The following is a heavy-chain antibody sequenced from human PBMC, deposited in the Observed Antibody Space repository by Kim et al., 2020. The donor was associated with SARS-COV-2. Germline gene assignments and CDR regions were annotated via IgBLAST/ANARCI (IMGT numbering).Heavy chain of an antibody. J-gene: IGHJ4*02. D-gene: IGHD6-19*01. CDR3: AKVSSGWYFDY. V-gene: IGHV3-23*01. Sequence: YYADSVKGRFTTSRDNSKNTLYLQMNSLRAEDTAVYYCAKVSSGWYFDYWGQGTLVTVSS.